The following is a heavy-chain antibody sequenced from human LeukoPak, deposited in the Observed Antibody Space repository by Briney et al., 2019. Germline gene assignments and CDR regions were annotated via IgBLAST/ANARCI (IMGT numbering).Heavy chain of an antibody. J-gene: IGHJ4*02. D-gene: IGHD6-13*01. CDR2: ISGSGGST. Sequence: GGSLRLSCAASGFTFSSYAMSWVRQAPGRGLEWVSAISGSGGSTYYADSGKGRFTISRDNSKNTLYLQMNSLRAEDTAVYYCAKGRYSSSWYYFDYWGQGTLVTVSS. CDR1: GFTFSSYA. CDR3: AKGRYSSSWYYFDY. V-gene: IGHV3-23*01.